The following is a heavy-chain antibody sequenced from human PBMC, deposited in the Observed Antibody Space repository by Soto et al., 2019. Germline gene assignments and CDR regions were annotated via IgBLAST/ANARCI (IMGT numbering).Heavy chain of an antibody. Sequence: QEQLVESEGSVVQPGRSLRLSCAASGFTFSSYGMHWVRQAPGKGLEWVAVISYDGSNKYYADSVKGRFTISRDNSKNTLYLQMNSLRAEDTAVYYCANGGAYCGCDCYLDYWGQGTLVTVSS. CDR3: ANGGAYCGCDCYLDY. CDR1: GFTFSSYG. V-gene: IGHV3-30*18. J-gene: IGHJ4*02. CDR2: ISYDGSNK. D-gene: IGHD2-21*02.